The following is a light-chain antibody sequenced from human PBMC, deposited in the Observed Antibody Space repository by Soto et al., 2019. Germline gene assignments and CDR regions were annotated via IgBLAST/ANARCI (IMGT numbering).Light chain of an antibody. Sequence: DIVMTQTPLSSPVTLGQAASISCRSSQSLVHSDGNTYLSWFHQRPGQPPRLLIYKVSDRFSGVPDRFSGSGAGTDFTLTISRVKAEDVGVCYCMQGTQSHWTFGQGTKVEIK. V-gene: IGKV2-24*01. J-gene: IGKJ1*01. CDR2: KVS. CDR1: QSLVHSDGNTY. CDR3: MQGTQSHWT.